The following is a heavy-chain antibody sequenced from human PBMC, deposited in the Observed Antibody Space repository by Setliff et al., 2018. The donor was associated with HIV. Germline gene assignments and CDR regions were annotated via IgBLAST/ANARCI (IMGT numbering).Heavy chain of an antibody. D-gene: IGHD6-13*01. CDR2: INHSGST. Sequence: SETLSLTCAVSGGSISDSSWWSWVRQPPGKGLEWIGEINHSGSTNYNPSLKSRVTISVDTSKRQFSLKLNSVTAADTAVYYCARGRGSSWYKHWGQGTLVTVSS. CDR3: ARGRGSSWYKH. J-gene: IGHJ1*01. V-gene: IGHV4-4*02. CDR1: GGSISDSSW.